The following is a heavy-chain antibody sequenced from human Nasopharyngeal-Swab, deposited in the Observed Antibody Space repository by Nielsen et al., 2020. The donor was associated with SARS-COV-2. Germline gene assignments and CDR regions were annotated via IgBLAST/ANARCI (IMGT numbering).Heavy chain of an antibody. V-gene: IGHV3-74*01. D-gene: IGHD3-10*01. CDR2: IDNYGTIT. J-gene: IGHJ4*02. CDR3: GRDLGGAGSS. CDR1: GFTFRRYW. Sequence: GESLKISCAASGFTFRRYWMHWVRQAPGKGLEWVARIDNYGTITNHADSVRGRFTISRDNAENTLFLQMNSLRGEDTAVYYCGRDLGGAGSSWGQGTLVSVSS.